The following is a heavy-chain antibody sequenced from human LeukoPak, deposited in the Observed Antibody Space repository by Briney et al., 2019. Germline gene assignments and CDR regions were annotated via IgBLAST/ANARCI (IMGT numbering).Heavy chain of an antibody. Sequence: PGGSLRLSCAASGFTSSDYYMSWIRQAPGKGLEWVSYISSSGSTIYYADSVKGRFTISRDNAKSSLYLQMNSLRAEDTAVYYCARTDRVAGRRGYLDYWGQGTLVTVSS. J-gene: IGHJ4*02. CDR3: ARTDRVAGRRGYLDY. D-gene: IGHD6-19*01. CDR1: GFTSSDYY. CDR2: ISSSGSTI. V-gene: IGHV3-11*04.